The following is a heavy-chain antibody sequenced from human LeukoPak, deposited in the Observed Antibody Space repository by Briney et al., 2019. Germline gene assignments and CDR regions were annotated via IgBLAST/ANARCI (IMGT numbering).Heavy chain of an antibody. CDR3: ARSEAPRFTKAYCGGDCSVSLAY. J-gene: IGHJ4*02. Sequence: SEALSLTCAVSGGSISSSNWWSWVRQPPGKGLEWIGEIYQSGSTNYKPSLKSRVTISVDKSKNQFSLKLSSVTAADTAVYYCARSEAPRFTKAYCGGDCSVSLAYWGPGTLVTVSS. CDR1: GGSISSSNW. CDR2: IYQSGST. V-gene: IGHV4-4*02. D-gene: IGHD2-21*02.